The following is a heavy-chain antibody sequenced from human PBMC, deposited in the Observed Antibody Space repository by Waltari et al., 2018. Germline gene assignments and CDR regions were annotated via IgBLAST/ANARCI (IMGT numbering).Heavy chain of an antibody. Sequence: QLQLQESGPALVKPSETLSLTCTVSGGPIRSSSYYWGWIRQPPGKGLEWIGSIYYSGRTYYNPSLKSRVTISVDTSKNQFSLKLSSVTAADTAVYYCARVLGGYFDYWGQGTLVTVSS. CDR2: IYYSGRT. V-gene: IGHV4-39*07. D-gene: IGHD3-16*01. CDR1: GGPIRSSSYY. CDR3: ARVLGGYFDY. J-gene: IGHJ4*02.